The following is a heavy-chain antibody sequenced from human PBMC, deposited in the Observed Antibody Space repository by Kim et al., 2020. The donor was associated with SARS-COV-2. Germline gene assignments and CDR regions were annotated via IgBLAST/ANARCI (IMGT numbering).Heavy chain of an antibody. CDR2: IYYSGST. Sequence: SETLSLTCTVSGGSISSYYWSWIRQPPGKGLEWIGYIYYSGSTNYNPSLKSRVTISVDTSKNQFSLKLSSVTAADTAVYYCARDQPKLRFLDLWGQGTLVTVSS. V-gene: IGHV4-59*01. CDR3: ARDQPKLRFLDL. D-gene: IGHD3-3*01. J-gene: IGHJ5*02. CDR1: GGSISSYY.